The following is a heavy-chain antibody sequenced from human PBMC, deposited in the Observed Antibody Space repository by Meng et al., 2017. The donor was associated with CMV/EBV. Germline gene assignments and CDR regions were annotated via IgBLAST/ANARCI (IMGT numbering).Heavy chain of an antibody. CDR1: GFTFSSYW. Sequence: GESLKISCAASGFTFSSYWMSWVRQAPGKGLEWVANIKQDGSEKYYVDSVKGRFTISRDNAENSLYLQMNSLRAEDTAVYYCARDIMYLDYWGQGTLVTVSS. D-gene: IGHD3-16*01. V-gene: IGHV3-7*01. CDR2: IKQDGSEK. J-gene: IGHJ4*02. CDR3: ARDIMYLDY.